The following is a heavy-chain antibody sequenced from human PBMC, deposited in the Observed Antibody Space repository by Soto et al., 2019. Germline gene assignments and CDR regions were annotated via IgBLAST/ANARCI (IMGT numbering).Heavy chain of an antibody. J-gene: IGHJ4*02. CDR1: GYTFTSYA. CDR3: ARGKGWQQLVLVDY. V-gene: IGHV1-3*01. Sequence: GASVKVSCKASGYTFTSYAMHWVRQAPGQRLEWMGWINAGNGNTKYSQKFQGRVTMTRNTSISTAYMELSSLRSEDTAVYYCARGKGWQQLVLVDYWGQGTLVTVSS. CDR2: INAGNGNT. D-gene: IGHD6-13*01.